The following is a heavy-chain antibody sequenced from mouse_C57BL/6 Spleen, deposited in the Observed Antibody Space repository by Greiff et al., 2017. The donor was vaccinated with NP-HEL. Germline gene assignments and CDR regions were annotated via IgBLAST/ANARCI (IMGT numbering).Heavy chain of an antibody. D-gene: IGHD1-1*01. CDR1: GYSITSGYY. CDR3: ARDLDGSSYNYFDY. Sequence: EVQLQESGPGLVKPSQSLSLTCSVTGYSITSGYYWNWIRQFPGNKLEWMGYISYDGSNNYNPSLKNRISITRDTSKNQFFLKLNSVTTEDTATYYCARDLDGSSYNYFDYWGQGTTLTVSS. V-gene: IGHV3-6*01. CDR2: ISYDGSN. J-gene: IGHJ2*01.